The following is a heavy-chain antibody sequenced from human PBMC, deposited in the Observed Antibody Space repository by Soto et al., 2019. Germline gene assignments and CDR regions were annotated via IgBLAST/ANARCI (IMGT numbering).Heavy chain of an antibody. Sequence: GGSLRLSCAASGFTFSSYAMSWVRQAPGKGLEWVSAISGSGGSTYYADSVKGRFTISRDNSKNTLYLQMNSLRAEDTAVYYCAKGYYYDSSGYFAENDAFDIWGQGTIVTVSS. CDR3: AKGYYYDSSGYFAENDAFDI. J-gene: IGHJ3*02. D-gene: IGHD3-22*01. CDR2: ISGSGGST. V-gene: IGHV3-23*01. CDR1: GFTFSSYA.